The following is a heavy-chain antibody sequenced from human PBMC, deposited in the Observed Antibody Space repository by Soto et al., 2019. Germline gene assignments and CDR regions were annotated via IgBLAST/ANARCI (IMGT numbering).Heavy chain of an antibody. CDR1: GFTFGDYA. CDR3: TRVAVAGIDAFDI. CDR2: IRSKAYGGTT. V-gene: IGHV3-49*03. D-gene: IGHD6-19*01. J-gene: IGHJ3*02. Sequence: GGSLRLSCTASGFTFGDYAMSWFRQAPGKGLEWVGFIRSKAYGGTTEYAASVKGRFTISRDDSKSIAYLQMNSLKTEDTAVYYCTRVAVAGIDAFDIWGQGTMVTVSS.